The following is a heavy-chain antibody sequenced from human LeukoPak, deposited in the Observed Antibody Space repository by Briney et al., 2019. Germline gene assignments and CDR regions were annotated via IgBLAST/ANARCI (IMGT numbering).Heavy chain of an antibody. CDR3: ARAPITSPFYFDY. CDR2: INWSGGST. V-gene: IGHV3-20*04. Sequence: GGSLRLSCTASGFAFDEHGMTWVRQVPGKGLEWVSGINWSGGSTGYADPLRGRFTISRDNAKNSLYLQMDSLRAEDTALYYCARAPITSPFYFDYWGQGTLVTVSS. D-gene: IGHD2-2*01. CDR1: GFAFDEHG. J-gene: IGHJ4*02.